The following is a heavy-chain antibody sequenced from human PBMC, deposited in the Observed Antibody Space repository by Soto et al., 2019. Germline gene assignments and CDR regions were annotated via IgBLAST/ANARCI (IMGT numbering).Heavy chain of an antibody. CDR1: GFTFSSYA. Sequence: GGSLRLSCAASGFTFSSYAMSWLRQAPGQGLEWVSAISGSGGSTYYADSVKGRFTISRDNSKNTLYLQMNSLRAEDTAVYYCAKDRYYDFWSGYPMAPPFDYWGQGTLVTVSS. J-gene: IGHJ4*02. V-gene: IGHV3-23*01. CDR3: AKDRYYDFWSGYPMAPPFDY. CDR2: ISGSGGST. D-gene: IGHD3-3*01.